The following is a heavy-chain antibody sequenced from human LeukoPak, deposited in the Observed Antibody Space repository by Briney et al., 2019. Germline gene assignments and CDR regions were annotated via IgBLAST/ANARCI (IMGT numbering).Heavy chain of an antibody. J-gene: IGHJ4*02. Sequence: GRSLRLSCAASGFTFSSYGMHWVRQAPGKGLEWVAVISYDGSNKYYADSVKGRFTISRDNSENTLYLQMNSLRAEDTAVYYCAKDWTGYSYGATSDCWGQGTLVTVSS. CDR1: GFTFSSYG. CDR3: AKDWTGYSYGATSDC. V-gene: IGHV3-30*18. D-gene: IGHD5-18*01. CDR2: ISYDGSNK.